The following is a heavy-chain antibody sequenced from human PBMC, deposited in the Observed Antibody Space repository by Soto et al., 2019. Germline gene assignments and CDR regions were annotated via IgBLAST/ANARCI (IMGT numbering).Heavy chain of an antibody. Sequence: QVQLVQSGAEVKKPGASVKVSCKASGYTFTSDYMHWVRQAPGQGLEWMGIINPSGGSTSYAQKFQGRVTMTRDTSTSTVYMELSSLRSEDTAVYYCGRLYSSSWSLDYWGQGTLVTVSS. D-gene: IGHD6-13*01. V-gene: IGHV1-46*03. J-gene: IGHJ4*02. CDR1: GYTFTSDY. CDR3: GRLYSSSWSLDY. CDR2: INPSGGST.